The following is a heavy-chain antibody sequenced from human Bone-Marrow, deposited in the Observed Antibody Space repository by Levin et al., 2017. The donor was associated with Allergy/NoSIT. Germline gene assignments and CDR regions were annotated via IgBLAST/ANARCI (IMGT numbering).Heavy chain of an antibody. CDR1: GFTFSSPG. J-gene: IGHJ4*02. CDR2: IWYDGSKK. V-gene: IGHV3-33*01. Sequence: LSLTCATSGFTFSSPGFHWVRQAPGKGLEWVGCIWYDGSKKYYSDSVKGRFTISRDNSENTLYLQMNSLRAEDTAVYYCARDRSYTSCDYWGQGTLVTVSS. D-gene: IGHD6-19*01. CDR3: ARDRSYTSCDY.